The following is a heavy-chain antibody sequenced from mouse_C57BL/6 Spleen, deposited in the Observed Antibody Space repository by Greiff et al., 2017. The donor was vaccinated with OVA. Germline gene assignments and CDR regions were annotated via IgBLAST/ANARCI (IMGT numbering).Heavy chain of an antibody. J-gene: IGHJ2*01. Sequence: EVQLVESGGDLVKPGGSLKLSCAASGFTFSSYGMSWVRQTPDKRLEWVATISSGGSYTYYPDSVKGRFTISRDNAKNPLYLQMSSLKSEDTAMYYCARQDGNYAPHFDYWGQGTTLTVSS. V-gene: IGHV5-6*01. CDR2: ISSGGSYT. CDR1: GFTFSSYG. D-gene: IGHD2-1*01. CDR3: ARQDGNYAPHFDY.